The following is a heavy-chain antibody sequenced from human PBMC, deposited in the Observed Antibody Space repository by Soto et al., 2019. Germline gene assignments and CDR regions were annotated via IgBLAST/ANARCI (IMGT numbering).Heavy chain of an antibody. J-gene: IGHJ4*02. V-gene: IGHV4-31*03. CDR2: IYYSGST. Sequence: SETLSLTCTVSGGSISSGGYYWSWIRQHPGKGLEWIGYIYYSGSTYYNPSLKSRVTISVDTSKNQFSLKLSSVTAADTAVYYCARARDYYDSSGSLDYWGQGTLVTVSS. CDR3: ARARDYYDSSGSLDY. CDR1: GGSISSGGYY. D-gene: IGHD3-22*01.